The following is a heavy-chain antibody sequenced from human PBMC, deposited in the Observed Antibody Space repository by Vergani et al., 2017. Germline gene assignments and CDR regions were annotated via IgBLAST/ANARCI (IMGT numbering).Heavy chain of an antibody. J-gene: IGHJ4*02. V-gene: IGHV3-15*01. Sequence: EVQVVESGGGLIKPGGSLRLSCVVSGITFKNAWINWVRQAPGKGLEWIGRIRSKNDGGKADYAAPLKGRFTISRDDSKDSAFLLVNNLKTEDTAVYFCYTDYHDYWGQGNLGTVSS. D-gene: IGHD2-2*02. CDR1: GITFKNAW. CDR2: IRSKNDGGKA. CDR3: YTDYHDY.